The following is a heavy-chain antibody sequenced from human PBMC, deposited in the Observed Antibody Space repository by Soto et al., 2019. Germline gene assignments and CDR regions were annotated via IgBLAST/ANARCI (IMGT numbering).Heavy chain of an antibody. V-gene: IGHV3-33*01. Sequence: GGSLRLSCAASGFTFSSYGMHWVRQAPGKGLEWVAVIWYDGSNKYYADSVKGRFTISRDNSKNTLYLQMNSLRAEDTAVYYCARDQLWDIVATIRKDADLGGYYYYGMDVWGQGTTVTVSS. J-gene: IGHJ6*02. CDR3: ARDQLWDIVATIRKDADLGGYYYYGMDV. CDR1: GFTFSSYG. D-gene: IGHD5-12*01. CDR2: IWYDGSNK.